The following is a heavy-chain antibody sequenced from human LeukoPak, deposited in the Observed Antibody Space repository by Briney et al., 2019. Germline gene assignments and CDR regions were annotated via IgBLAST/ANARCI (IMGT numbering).Heavy chain of an antibody. CDR2: IYYSGST. Sequence: SETLSLTCTVSGGSISSYYWSWIRQPPGKGLEWIGYIYYSGSTNYNPSLKSRVTISVDTSKNQFSLKLSSVTAADTAVYYCARQNRGYYDSSGSDFDYWGQGTLVTVSS. J-gene: IGHJ4*02. V-gene: IGHV4-59*01. D-gene: IGHD3-22*01. CDR3: ARQNRGYYDSSGSDFDY. CDR1: GGSISSYY.